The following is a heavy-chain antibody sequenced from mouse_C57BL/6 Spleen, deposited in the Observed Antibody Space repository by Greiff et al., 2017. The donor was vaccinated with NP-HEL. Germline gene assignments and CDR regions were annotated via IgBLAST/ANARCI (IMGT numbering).Heavy chain of an antibody. CDR3: ARRGTGTEAWFAY. V-gene: IGHV1-69*01. D-gene: IGHD4-1*01. J-gene: IGHJ3*01. Sequence: QVQLQQPGAELVMPGASVKLSCKASGYTFTSYWMHWVKQRPGQGLEWIGEIDPSDSYTNYNQKFKGKSTLTVDKSSSTAYMQLSSLTSEDSAVYYCARRGTGTEAWFAYWGQGTLVTVSA. CDR2: IDPSDSYT. CDR1: GYTFTSYW.